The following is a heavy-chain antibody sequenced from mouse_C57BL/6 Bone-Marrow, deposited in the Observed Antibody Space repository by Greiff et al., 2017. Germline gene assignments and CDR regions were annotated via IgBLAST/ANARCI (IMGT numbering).Heavy chain of an antibody. CDR2: IYPRDGST. D-gene: IGHD2-4*01. CDR3: ARDFYYDYDDYAMDY. V-gene: IGHV1-85*01. J-gene: IGHJ4*01. Sequence: VQLQQSGPELVKPGASVKLSCKASGYTFTSYDINWVKQRPGQGLEWIGWIYPRDGSTKYNEKFKGKATLTVDTSSSTAYMELHSLTSADSAVYFCARDFYYDYDDYAMDYWGQGTSVTVSS. CDR1: GYTFTSYD.